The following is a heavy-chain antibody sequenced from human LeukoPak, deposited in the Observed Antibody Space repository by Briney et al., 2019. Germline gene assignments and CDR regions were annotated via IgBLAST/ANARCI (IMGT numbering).Heavy chain of an antibody. CDR2: IYYSGST. V-gene: IGHV4-39*01. CDR3: ARYRYRSGSIDY. D-gene: IGHD5-18*01. J-gene: IGHJ4*02. Sequence: PSETLSLTCTVSGGSISSSSYYWGWIRQPPGKGLEWIGSIYYSGSTYYNPSLKSRVTISVDTSKNQFSLKLSSVTAADTAVYYCARYRYRSGSIDYWGQGTLVTVSS. CDR1: GGSISSSSYY.